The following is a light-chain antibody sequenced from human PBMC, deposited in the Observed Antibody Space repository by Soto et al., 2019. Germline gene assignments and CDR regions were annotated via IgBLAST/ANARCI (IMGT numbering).Light chain of an antibody. Sequence: IVLTQSPGTLSLSPGERATLSCRASQSVGTYLAWYQQKPGQAPRLLIYGASSRATGIPDRFSGSGSGTEFTLTISSLQSEDFAVYYCQQYGSSPQTFGQGTKVDIK. J-gene: IGKJ1*01. V-gene: IGKV3-20*01. CDR2: GAS. CDR1: QSVGTY. CDR3: QQYGSSPQT.